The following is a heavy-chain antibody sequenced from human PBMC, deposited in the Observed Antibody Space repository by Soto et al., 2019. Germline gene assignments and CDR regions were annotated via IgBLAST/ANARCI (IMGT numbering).Heavy chain of an antibody. J-gene: IGHJ6*02. CDR3: ARVDQWALSYGMDV. D-gene: IGHD1-26*01. V-gene: IGHV1-18*01. Sequence: GASVKVSCKASGYTFSNFGLSWVRQAPGQGLEWMGWISGYNGNTNSAERFQGRVTMTTDTSTSTAYMEVRSLTPEDTAVYYCARVDQWALSYGMDVWGQGTTVTVSS. CDR1: GYTFSNFG. CDR2: ISGYNGNT.